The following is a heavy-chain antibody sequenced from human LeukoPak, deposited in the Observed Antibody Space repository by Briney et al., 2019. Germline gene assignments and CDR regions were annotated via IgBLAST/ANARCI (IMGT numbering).Heavy chain of an antibody. J-gene: IGHJ4*02. V-gene: IGHV4-39*07. CDR3: ARERRDGYRRFDY. CDR1: GGSITSNSYY. CDR2: ITYSGST. D-gene: IGHD5-24*01. Sequence: PSETLSLTCTVSGGSITSNSYYWGWIRQPPGKGLEWIGSITYSGSTYYNPSLKRRVTISVDTSKNHFSLKLSSVTAADTAVYFCARERRDGYRRFDYWGQGTLVTVSS.